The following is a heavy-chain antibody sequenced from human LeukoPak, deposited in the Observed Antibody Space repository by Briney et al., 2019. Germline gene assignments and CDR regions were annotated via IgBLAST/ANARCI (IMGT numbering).Heavy chain of an antibody. CDR2: MDPNGGNT. CDR3: ARDYGGNSGDFDY. V-gene: IGHV1-8*01. CDR1: GYTFTSFD. D-gene: IGHD4-23*01. J-gene: IGHJ4*02. Sequence: ASVKVSCKASGYTFTSFDINWVRQATGQGLEWMGWMDPNGGNTGYAQQFHGRVTVTRDTSISTAYMELSRLRSDDTAVYYCARDYGGNSGDFDYWGQGTLVTVSS.